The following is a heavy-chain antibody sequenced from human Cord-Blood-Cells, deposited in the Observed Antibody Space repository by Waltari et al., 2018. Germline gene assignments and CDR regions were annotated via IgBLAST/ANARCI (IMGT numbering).Heavy chain of an antibody. CDR2: INHSGST. CDR3: AREGLGYCSSTSCYALDY. Sequence: QVQLQQWGAGLLKPSETLSLTCAVYGGSFSGYYWRWIRQPPGKGLEWIGEINHSGSTNYNPSLKSRVTISVDTSKNQFSLKLSSVTAADTAVYYCAREGLGYCSSTSCYALDYWGQGTLVTVSS. D-gene: IGHD2-2*01. V-gene: IGHV4-34*01. J-gene: IGHJ4*02. CDR1: GGSFSGYY.